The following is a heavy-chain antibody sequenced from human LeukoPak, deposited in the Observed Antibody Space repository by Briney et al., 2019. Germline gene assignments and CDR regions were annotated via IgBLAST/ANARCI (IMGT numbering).Heavy chain of an antibody. CDR3: ARTDNSGYHDY. J-gene: IGHJ4*02. D-gene: IGHD3-22*01. CDR1: GGSINFYY. CDR2: IYSTGST. V-gene: IGHV4-4*07. Sequence: SETLSLTCTVSGGSINFYYWSWIRQPAGKGLEWIGRIYSTGSTNYNPSLKSRVTISVDTSKNQFSLKLSSVTAADTAVYYCARTDNSGYHDYWGQGILVTVSS.